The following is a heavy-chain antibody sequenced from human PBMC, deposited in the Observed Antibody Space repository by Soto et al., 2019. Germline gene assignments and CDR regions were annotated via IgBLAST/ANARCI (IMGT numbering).Heavy chain of an antibody. D-gene: IGHD4-17*01. CDR3: AREVGYGDFSAALLD. J-gene: IGHJ4*02. CDR1: GGTFSSHS. Sequence: VQLMQSGAEVKQPGSSVKVSCKASGGTFSSHSINWVRQAPGQGLEWMGGIITLFGTANYAQNFQGRVTITADQSTSTAYMELNSLGSDDTAVHYCAREVGYGDFSAALLDWGQGTLVTVSS. CDR2: IITLFGTA. V-gene: IGHV1-69*01.